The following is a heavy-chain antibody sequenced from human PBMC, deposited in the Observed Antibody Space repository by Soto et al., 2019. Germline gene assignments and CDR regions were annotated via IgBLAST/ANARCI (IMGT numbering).Heavy chain of an antibody. Sequence: SETLSLTCTVSGASINRGDYYWGWIRQHPGKGLEWIGHIYFSASTYYNPSLRSRIDLSIDTSKNQLSLKLRSVTAADAAVYYCARVFRQPPLKDVRWFDHGGQGTLVTV. J-gene: IGHJ5*02. D-gene: IGHD6-13*01. CDR1: GASINRGDYY. V-gene: IGHV4-31*03. CDR3: ARVFRQPPLKDVRWFDH. CDR2: IYFSAST.